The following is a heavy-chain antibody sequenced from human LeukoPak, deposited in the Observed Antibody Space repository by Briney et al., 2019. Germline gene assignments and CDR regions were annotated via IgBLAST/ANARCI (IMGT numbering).Heavy chain of an antibody. CDR2: ISYDGSNK. J-gene: IGHJ3*02. V-gene: IGHV3-30*14. CDR1: GFTFSSYA. Sequence: GGSLRLSCAASGFTFSSYAMHWVRQAPGKGLEWVAVISYDGSNKYYADSVKGRFTISRDNSKNTLYLQMNSLRAEDTAFYYCARGVVAPAGNGAFDIWGQGTMATVSS. CDR3: ARGVVAPAGNGAFDI. D-gene: IGHD6-13*01.